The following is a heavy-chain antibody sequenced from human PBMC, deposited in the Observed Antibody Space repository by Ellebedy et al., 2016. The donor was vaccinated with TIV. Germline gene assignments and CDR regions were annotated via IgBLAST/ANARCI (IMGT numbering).Heavy chain of an antibody. Sequence: AASVKVSCKASVGTFSSYAISWVRQAPGQGLEWLGRIIPILGIANYAQKFQGRVTITADKSPSTAYMELSSLRSEDTAVYYCARDRDSSSWYFGGYYYYGMDVWGQGTTVTVSS. V-gene: IGHV1-69*04. J-gene: IGHJ6*02. CDR3: ARDRDSSSWYFGGYYYYGMDV. D-gene: IGHD6-13*01. CDR2: IIPILGIA. CDR1: VGTFSSYA.